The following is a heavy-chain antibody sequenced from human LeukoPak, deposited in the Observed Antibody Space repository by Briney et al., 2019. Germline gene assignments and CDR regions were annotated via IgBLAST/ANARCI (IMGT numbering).Heavy chain of an antibody. V-gene: IGHV1-69*06. CDR1: GGTFSSYA. Sequence: SVKVSCKASGGTFSSYAISWVRQAPGQGLEWMGGIIPIFGTANYAQKFQGRVTITADKSTSTAYMELSSLRSEDTAVYYCVRAREYSYGWGFDYWGQGTLVTVSS. D-gene: IGHD5-18*01. CDR2: IIPIFGTA. J-gene: IGHJ4*02. CDR3: VRAREYSYGWGFDY.